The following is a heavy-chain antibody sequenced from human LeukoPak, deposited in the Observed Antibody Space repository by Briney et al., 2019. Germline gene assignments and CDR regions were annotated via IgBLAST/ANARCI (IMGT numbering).Heavy chain of an antibody. CDR1: GYTFTSYG. V-gene: IGHV1-18*01. Sequence: ASVKVSCKASGYTFTSYGVSWVRQAPGQGLEWMGWISAYNGNTNYAQRLQGRVTMTPDTSTSTAYMELRSLRSDDTAVYYCARGTRDLRGVIPFDYWGQGTLVTVSS. CDR3: ARGTRDLRGVIPFDY. J-gene: IGHJ4*02. CDR2: ISAYNGNT. D-gene: IGHD3-10*01.